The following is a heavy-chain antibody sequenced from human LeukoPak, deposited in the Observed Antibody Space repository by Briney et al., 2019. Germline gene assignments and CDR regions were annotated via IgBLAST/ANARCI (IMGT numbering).Heavy chain of an antibody. J-gene: IGHJ3*01. CDR3: AKDRGGGSQLGDAFDV. Sequence: PGGSLRLSCAASGFTFDEYAMHWVRQAPGKGLEWVSGIIYSSATIGYVDSVKGRFIISRDNAKNSLYLQMNSLRAEDTGLYFCAKDRGGGSQLGDAFDVWGQGTMVSVSS. V-gene: IGHV3-9*01. CDR2: IIYSSATI. CDR1: GFTFDEYA. D-gene: IGHD2-15*01.